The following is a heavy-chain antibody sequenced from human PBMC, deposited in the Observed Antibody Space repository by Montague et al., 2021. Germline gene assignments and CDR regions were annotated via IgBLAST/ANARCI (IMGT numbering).Heavy chain of an antibody. CDR1: GDSVPSDRSA. J-gene: IGHJ4*02. CDR3: ARWNHNSVRFDY. V-gene: IGHV6-1*01. Sequence: CAISGDSVPSDRSAWTWIRQSPSRGFEWLGRTYHRSTWHNDYAVAMRGRIIIKPDTSNNQFSLHLNSVIPEDTTVYYCARWNHNSVRFDYWDQGALVTVSS. D-gene: IGHD1-14*01. CDR2: TYHRSTWHN.